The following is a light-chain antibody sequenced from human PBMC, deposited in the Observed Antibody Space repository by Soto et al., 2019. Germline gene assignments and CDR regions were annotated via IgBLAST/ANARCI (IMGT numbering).Light chain of an antibody. Sequence: QSALTQPPSVSAAPGQKVTISRTGSTSNVGKNYVSWYQHLPGTAPKLLIYDNTKRHSGIPDRFSGSESGTSATLGITGLQTGDEADYYCGTWDGSLSAGIFGTGTKVTVL. V-gene: IGLV1-51*01. J-gene: IGLJ1*01. CDR1: TSNVGKNY. CDR2: DNT. CDR3: GTWDGSLSAGI.